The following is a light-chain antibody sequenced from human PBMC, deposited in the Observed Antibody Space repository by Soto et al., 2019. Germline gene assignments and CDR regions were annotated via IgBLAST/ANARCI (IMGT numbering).Light chain of an antibody. CDR3: QQYDSFSVWT. CDR2: DAS. CDR1: QGISDW. J-gene: IGKJ1*01. Sequence: DIPMTQSPSTLSASVGDRVTITCRASQGISDWLAWYQQKAGKAPRLLIFDASSLMSGVPSRFSGSGYGTEFTLTINRLQPDDSATYYCQQYDSFSVWTFGQGTKVEIK. V-gene: IGKV1-5*01.